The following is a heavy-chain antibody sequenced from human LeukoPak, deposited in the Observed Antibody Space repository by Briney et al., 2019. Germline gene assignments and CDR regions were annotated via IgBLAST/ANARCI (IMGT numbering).Heavy chain of an antibody. CDR3: ATVGDYFDY. CDR1: GYTLTELS. V-gene: IGHV1-24*01. D-gene: IGHD2-21*01. Sequence: ASVTVSCTVSGYTLTELSMHWVRQAPGKGLEWMGGFDPEDGEAIYAQKFQGRVTMTEDTSTDTAYMELSSLRSEDTAVYYCATVGDYFDYWGQGTLVTVSS. J-gene: IGHJ4*02. CDR2: FDPEDGEA.